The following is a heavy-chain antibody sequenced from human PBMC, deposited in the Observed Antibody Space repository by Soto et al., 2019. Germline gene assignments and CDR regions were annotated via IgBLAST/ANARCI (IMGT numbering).Heavy chain of an antibody. CDR3: ARTRPYLPSD. Sequence: QVQLVESGGGLVKPGGSLRLSCAASGFTFSDYYMSWIRQAPGKGLEWVSFISSSSSIIYYADSVKGRFTISRDNAKNSLYQQMNSVRADDTGGYYCARTRPYLPSDWGQGTMVTVSS. V-gene: IGHV3-11*01. D-gene: IGHD1-26*01. CDR1: GFTFSDYY. CDR2: ISSSSSII. J-gene: IGHJ3*01.